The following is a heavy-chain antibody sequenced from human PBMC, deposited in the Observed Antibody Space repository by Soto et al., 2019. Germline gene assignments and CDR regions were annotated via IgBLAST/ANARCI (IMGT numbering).Heavy chain of an antibody. D-gene: IGHD2-2*01. J-gene: IGHJ4*02. CDR2: ISYDGSNK. Sequence: GGSLRLSCAASGFTFSSYAMHWVRQAPGKGLEWVAVISYDGSNKYYADSVKGRFTISRDNSKNTLYLQMNSLRAEDTAVYYCARSQRGVVVVPAAIFLDYWGQGTLVTVSS. V-gene: IGHV3-30-3*01. CDR3: ARSQRGVVVVPAAIFLDY. CDR1: GFTFSSYA.